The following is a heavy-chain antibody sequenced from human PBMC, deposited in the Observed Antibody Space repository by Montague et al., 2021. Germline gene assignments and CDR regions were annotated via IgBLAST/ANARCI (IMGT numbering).Heavy chain of an antibody. Sequence: SLRLSCAASGFTFSAYGMTWVRQAPGKGLEWVAVIHYGGAIYADSVKGRFTISRDDSKNMLYLQMNSLRAEDTALYCCVKGRSRLDYWGQGTLVTVSS. CDR2: IHYGGAI. D-gene: IGHD6-13*01. V-gene: IGHV3-23*03. J-gene: IGHJ4*02. CDR3: VKGRSRLDY. CDR1: GFTFSAYG.